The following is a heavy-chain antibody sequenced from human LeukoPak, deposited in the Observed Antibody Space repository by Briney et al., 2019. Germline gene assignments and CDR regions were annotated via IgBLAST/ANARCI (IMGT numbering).Heavy chain of an antibody. J-gene: IGHJ4*02. Sequence: SETLSLTCTVSGGSISSYYWSWVRQPPGKGLEWIGYIYYSGSTNYNPSLKSRVIMSVDTSKNQFSLKLSSVTAADTAVYYCARDPYCSGGTCYPLDYWGQGTLVTVSS. CDR1: GGSISSYY. V-gene: IGHV4-59*12. CDR2: IYYSGST. D-gene: IGHD2-15*01. CDR3: ARDPYCSGGTCYPLDY.